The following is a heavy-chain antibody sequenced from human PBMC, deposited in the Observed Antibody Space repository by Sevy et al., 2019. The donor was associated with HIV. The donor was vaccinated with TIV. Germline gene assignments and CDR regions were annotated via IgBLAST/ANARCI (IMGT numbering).Heavy chain of an antibody. CDR1: GYTLTEFS. D-gene: IGHD3-22*01. CDR3: ATTKDYYDSSGCPLDY. Sequence: ASVKVSCKVSGYTLTEFSMHWVRQAPGKGLEWMGSLDPEDGKTVYAQKFQGRVTMTEDTSTDTAYMELSSLRSEDTAVYYCATTKDYYDSSGCPLDYWGQGTLVTVSS. V-gene: IGHV1-24*01. CDR2: LDPEDGKT. J-gene: IGHJ4*02.